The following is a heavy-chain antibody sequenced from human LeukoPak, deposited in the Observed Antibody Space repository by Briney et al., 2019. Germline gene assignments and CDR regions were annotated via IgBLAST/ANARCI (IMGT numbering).Heavy chain of an antibody. CDR2: IYTSGST. V-gene: IGHV4-61*02. J-gene: IGHJ4*02. D-gene: IGHD3-22*01. CDR3: ASEASYYDSSGYYKN. CDR1: SGSISSSSYY. Sequence: SETLSLTCTVSSGSISSSSYYWSWIRQPAGKGLEWIGRIYTSGSTNYNPSLKSRVTMSVDTSKNQFSLKLSSVTAADTAVYYCASEASYYDSSGYYKNWGQGTLVTVSS.